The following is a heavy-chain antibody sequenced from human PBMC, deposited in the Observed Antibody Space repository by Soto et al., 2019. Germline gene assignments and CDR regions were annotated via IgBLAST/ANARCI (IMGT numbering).Heavy chain of an antibody. V-gene: IGHV1-46*03. CDR1: GYTFTNYY. Sequence: QVQLVQSGAEVKKPGASVRVSCKASGYTFTNYYIDWVRQAPGQGLEWMGIINPNGGSTTYVQKFQGRVTMTRDTSTNTVYMELSSLRSEDTAVYYCARAAWTTGTNRLNYVFDVWGQGTMVTVSS. CDR3: ARAAWTTGTNRLNYVFDV. D-gene: IGHD4-4*01. CDR2: INPNGGST. J-gene: IGHJ3*01.